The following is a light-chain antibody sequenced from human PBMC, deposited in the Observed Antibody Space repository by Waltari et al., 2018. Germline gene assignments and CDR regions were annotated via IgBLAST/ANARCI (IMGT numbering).Light chain of an antibody. Sequence: EVVMTQSTATRSVFPGERATLSCRASQSVSINLAWYQQKPGQAPRLLIYDASTRATGIPARFSGSGSGTEFTLTISSLQSEDFANYYCQQYNDWHLITFGQGTRLEIK. CDR1: QSVSIN. V-gene: IGKV3-15*01. CDR3: QQYNDWHLIT. CDR2: DAS. J-gene: IGKJ5*01.